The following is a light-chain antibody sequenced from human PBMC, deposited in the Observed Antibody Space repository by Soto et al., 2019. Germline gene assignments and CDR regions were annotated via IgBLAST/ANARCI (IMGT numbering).Light chain of an antibody. CDR2: RNN. Sequence: QSVLTQPPSASGTPGQRVTISCYESSSNIGSNYVYWYQQLPGTAPKLLIYRNNQRPSGVPDRFSGSKSGTSASLAISGLRSEDEADYYCAAWDDSLSGGVFGGGTKLTVL. CDR3: AAWDDSLSGGV. CDR1: SSNIGSNY. J-gene: IGLJ3*02. V-gene: IGLV1-47*01.